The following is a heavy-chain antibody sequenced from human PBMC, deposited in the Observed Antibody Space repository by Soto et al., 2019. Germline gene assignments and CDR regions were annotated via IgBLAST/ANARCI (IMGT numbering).Heavy chain of an antibody. D-gene: IGHD6-19*01. Sequence: ASVKVSCKASGYPFTGYYMHWVRQAPGQGLEWMGWINPNSGGTNSGQKFQGWVTMTRDTSISTAYMELSRLRSDDTAVYYCATSRVSIAVAGETEYYFDYWGQGTLVTSPQ. CDR1: GYPFTGYY. V-gene: IGHV1-2*04. CDR3: ATSRVSIAVAGETEYYFDY. J-gene: IGHJ4*02. CDR2: INPNSGGT.